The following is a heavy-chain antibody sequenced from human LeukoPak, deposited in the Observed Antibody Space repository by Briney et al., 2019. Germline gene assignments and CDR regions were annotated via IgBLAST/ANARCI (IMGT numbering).Heavy chain of an antibody. Sequence: GGSLRLSCAASGFAFSIYGMHWVRQAPGKGLEWVSFIRYDGSNKYYADSVKGRFTISRDNSKNTLYLQMNSLRAEDTAVYYCAKDPVVPAAMMAYYYMDVWGKGTTVTISS. CDR3: AKDPVVPAAMMAYYYMDV. V-gene: IGHV3-30*02. CDR2: IRYDGSNK. CDR1: GFAFSIYG. D-gene: IGHD2-2*01. J-gene: IGHJ6*03.